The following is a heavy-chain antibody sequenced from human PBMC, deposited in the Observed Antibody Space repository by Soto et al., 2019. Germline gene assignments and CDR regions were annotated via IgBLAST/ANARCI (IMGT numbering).Heavy chain of an antibody. CDR3: AVGVGSSSWYWFDP. Sequence: SVKVSCKASGGTFSSYAISWVRQAPGQGLEWMGGIIPIFGTANYAQKFQGRVTITADKSTSTAYMELSSLRSEDTAVHYCAVGVGSSSWYWFDPWGQGTLVTVSS. J-gene: IGHJ5*02. CDR1: GGTFSSYA. V-gene: IGHV1-69*06. CDR2: IIPIFGTA. D-gene: IGHD6-13*01.